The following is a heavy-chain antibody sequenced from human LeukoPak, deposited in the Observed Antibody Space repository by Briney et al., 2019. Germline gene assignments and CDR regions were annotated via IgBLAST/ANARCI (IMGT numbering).Heavy chain of an antibody. CDR3: ARESGYDILTGYKYYFDY. D-gene: IGHD3-9*01. J-gene: IGHJ4*02. CDR2: INPSGGST. Sequence: EASVKVSCKASEYTFTSYYMHWVRQAPGQGLEWMGMINPSGGSTSYAQKFQGRVTMTRDTSTSTVYMELSSLRSEDTAVYYCARESGYDILTGYKYYFDYWAREPWSPSPQ. V-gene: IGHV1-46*01. CDR1: EYTFTSYY.